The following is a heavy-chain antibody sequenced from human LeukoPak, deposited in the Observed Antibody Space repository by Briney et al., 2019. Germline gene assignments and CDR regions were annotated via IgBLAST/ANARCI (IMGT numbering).Heavy chain of an antibody. CDR1: GGSFSGYY. CDR2: INHSGST. CDR3: ARGHCSSTSCYDWFDP. Sequence: PSETLSLTCAVYGGSFSGYYWSWIRQPPGKGLEWIWEINHSGSTNYNPSLKSRVTISVDTSKNQFSLKLSSVTAADTAVYYCARGHCSSTSCYDWFDPWGQGTLVTVSS. V-gene: IGHV4-34*01. J-gene: IGHJ5*02. D-gene: IGHD2-2*01.